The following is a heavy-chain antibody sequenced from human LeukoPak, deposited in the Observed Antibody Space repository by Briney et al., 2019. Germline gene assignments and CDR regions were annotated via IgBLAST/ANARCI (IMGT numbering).Heavy chain of an antibody. CDR3: AKNEQQLVRTWFDP. D-gene: IGHD6-13*01. CDR1: GFTLTSYA. CDR2: ISGNGDNT. V-gene: IGHV3-23*01. Sequence: GGSLRLSCDASGFTLTSYAMNWVRQAPGKGLEWVPSISGNGDNTYYADSVKGRFTISRDNSKHKLYLQMNSLRAEDTAVYYCAKNEQQLVRTWFDPWGQGTLVAVSS. J-gene: IGHJ5*02.